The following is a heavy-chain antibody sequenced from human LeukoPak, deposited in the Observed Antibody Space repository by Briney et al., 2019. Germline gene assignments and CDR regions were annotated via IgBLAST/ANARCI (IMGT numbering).Heavy chain of an antibody. D-gene: IGHD5-18*01. CDR3: ARDPTRTAMDFDY. CDR1: GFTFSSYS. Sequence: PGGSLRLSCAASGFTFSSYSMNWVRQAPGKGLEWVSSISSSSSYIYYADSVKGRFTISRDNAKNSLYLQMNSLRAEDTAVYYCARDPTRTAMDFDYWGQGTLVTVSS. J-gene: IGHJ4*02. V-gene: IGHV3-21*01. CDR2: ISSSSSYI.